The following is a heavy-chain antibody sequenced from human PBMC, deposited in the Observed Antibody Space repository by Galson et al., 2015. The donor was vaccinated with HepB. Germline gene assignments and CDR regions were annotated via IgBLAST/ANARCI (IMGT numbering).Heavy chain of an antibody. D-gene: IGHD1-26*01. CDR3: ARESRASLLPPFLLFHYYMDV. V-gene: IGHV3-7*03. J-gene: IGHJ6*03. CDR2: IKQDGSEK. CDR1: GFTFSNYW. Sequence: SLRLSCAASGFTFSNYWMSWVRQAPGKGLEWVANIKQDGSEKYYVDSVKGRFTISRDNPKNSLYLQMNSLRAEDTAVYYCARESRASLLPPFLLFHYYMDVWGKGTTVTVSS.